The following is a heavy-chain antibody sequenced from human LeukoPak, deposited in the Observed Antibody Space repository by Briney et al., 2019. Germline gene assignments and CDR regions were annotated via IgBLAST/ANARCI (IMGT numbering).Heavy chain of an antibody. CDR1: GFTFSSYG. Sequence: GSLLLSCAASGFTFSSYGMHGARPAPGKGLEWVAFIRYDGSNKYYADSVKGRFTISRDNSKNTLYLQMNSLRAEDTAVYYCAKDKDDFWSGKTRYYFDYWGQGTLVTVSS. D-gene: IGHD3-3*01. J-gene: IGHJ4*02. CDR3: AKDKDDFWSGKTRYYFDY. V-gene: IGHV3-30*02. CDR2: IRYDGSNK.